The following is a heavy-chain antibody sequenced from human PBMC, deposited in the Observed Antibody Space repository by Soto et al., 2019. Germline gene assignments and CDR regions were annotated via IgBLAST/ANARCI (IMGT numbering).Heavy chain of an antibody. J-gene: IGHJ4*02. D-gene: IGHD1-1*01. Sequence: QPGGSLRLSCAASGFTFSSYAMHWVRQAPGKGLEWVAVISYDGSNKYYADSVKGRFTISRDNSKNTLYLQMNSLRAEDTAVYYCARDRWTNLGYFDYWGQGTLVTVSS. CDR3: ARDRWTNLGYFDY. V-gene: IGHV3-30-3*01. CDR2: ISYDGSNK. CDR1: GFTFSSYA.